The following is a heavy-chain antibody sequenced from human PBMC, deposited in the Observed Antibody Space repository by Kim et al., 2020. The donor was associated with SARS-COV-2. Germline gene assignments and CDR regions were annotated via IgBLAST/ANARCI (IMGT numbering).Heavy chain of an antibody. CDR3: ARDLGAVAGYYFDY. V-gene: IGHV1-18*01. Sequence: APKLQGRVTMTTDTSTSTAYMELRSLRSDDTAVYYCARDLGAVAGYYFDYWGQGTLVTVSS. D-gene: IGHD6-19*01. J-gene: IGHJ4*02.